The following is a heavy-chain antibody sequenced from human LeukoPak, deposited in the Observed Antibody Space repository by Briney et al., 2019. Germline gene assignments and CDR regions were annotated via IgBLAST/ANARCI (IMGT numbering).Heavy chain of an antibody. Sequence: SETLSLTCTVSGVSISSNSYYWSWIRQPAGKRLEWIGRIYTSGTTNYNPSLKSRVTISADKSKNQFSLKLTSVTAADTAIYYCARSWLFGEGWLDPWGQGTLVTASS. J-gene: IGHJ5*02. D-gene: IGHD3-10*01. CDR3: ARSWLFGEGWLDP. V-gene: IGHV4-61*02. CDR2: IYTSGTT. CDR1: GVSISSNSYY.